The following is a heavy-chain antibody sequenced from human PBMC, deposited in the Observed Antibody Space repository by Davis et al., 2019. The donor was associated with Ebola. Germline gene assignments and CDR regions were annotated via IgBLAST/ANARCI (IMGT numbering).Heavy chain of an antibody. CDR1: GFTFSGSA. V-gene: IGHV3-73*01. CDR2: IRGKANSYAT. CDR3: TSITMVQGVMPDY. D-gene: IGHD3-10*01. J-gene: IGHJ4*02. Sequence: PGGSLRLSCAASGFTFSGSAMHWVRQASGKGLEWVGRIRGKANSYATAYAASVKGRFTISRDDSKNTAYLQMNSLKTEDTAVYYCTSITMVQGVMPDYWGQGTLVTVSS.